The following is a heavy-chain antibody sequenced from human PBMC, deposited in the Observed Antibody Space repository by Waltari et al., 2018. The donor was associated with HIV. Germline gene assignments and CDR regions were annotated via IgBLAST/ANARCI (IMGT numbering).Heavy chain of an antibody. CDR1: GNTFPYNY. CDR2: INPSSGGT. J-gene: IGHJ4*02. D-gene: IGHD3-22*01. CDR3: ARDRSIVSRHYDNAVSPYFDS. Sequence: QVQLVQSGAEVRKPGASVRVSCKASGNTFPYNYIHWVRQAPGQGLEWMGGINPSSGGTKYAQRFQGRVTMTRDTSINTAYMDLSGLTSDDTAVYFCARDRSIVSRHYDNAVSPYFDSWGQGTLVTVSS. V-gene: IGHV1-2*02.